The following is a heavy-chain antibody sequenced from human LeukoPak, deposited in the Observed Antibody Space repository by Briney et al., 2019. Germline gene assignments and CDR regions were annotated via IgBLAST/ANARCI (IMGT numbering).Heavy chain of an antibody. Sequence: PGGSLRLSCAASGFTFSSIAMDWVRQAPGKGLEWGAFISNDGSNKHYADSLKDRFTISRDNSKNTLYLQMNSLRGEDTAVYYCSREGDDDFWSAFDYWGQGTLVTVSS. V-gene: IGHV3-30*01. CDR3: SREGDDDFWSAFDY. J-gene: IGHJ4*02. CDR2: ISNDGSNK. D-gene: IGHD3-3*01. CDR1: GFTFSSIA.